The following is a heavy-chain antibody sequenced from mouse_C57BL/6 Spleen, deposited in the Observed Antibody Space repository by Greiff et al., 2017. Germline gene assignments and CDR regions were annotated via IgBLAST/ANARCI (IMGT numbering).Heavy chain of an antibody. CDR2: IYPSDSET. CDR1: GYTFTSYW. CDR3: ASEDYYGSSFAY. V-gene: IGHV1-61*01. D-gene: IGHD1-1*01. J-gene: IGHJ3*01. Sequence: QVQLQQSGAELVRPGSSVKLSCKASGYTFTSYWMDWVKQRPGQGLEWIGNIYPSDSETHYNQKFKDKATLTVDKSSSTAYMQLSSLTSEDSAVYYCASEDYYGSSFAYWGQGTLVTVSA.